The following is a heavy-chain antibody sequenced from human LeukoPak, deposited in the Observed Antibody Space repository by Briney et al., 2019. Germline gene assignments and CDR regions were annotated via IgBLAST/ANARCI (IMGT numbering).Heavy chain of an antibody. J-gene: IGHJ4*02. D-gene: IGHD1-26*01. CDR3: AKDRSIGTYYTFDH. CDR2: ISASAAMT. Sequence: PGGSLRLSCEASGFTFNNYVMTWVRQAPGKGLEWVSSISASAAMTYYVDSVKGRFTVSRDNSNNRLYLQMSGLTAADTAVYYCAKDRSIGTYYTFDHWGQGTLVTVSS. V-gene: IGHV3-23*01. CDR1: GFTFNNYV.